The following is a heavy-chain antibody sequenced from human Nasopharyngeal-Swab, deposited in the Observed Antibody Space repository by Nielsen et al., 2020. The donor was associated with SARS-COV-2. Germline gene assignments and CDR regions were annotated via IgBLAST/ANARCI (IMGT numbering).Heavy chain of an antibody. CDR3: ARGIGYHEFWSGYIDY. D-gene: IGHD3-3*01. J-gene: IGHJ4*02. CDR1: GYTFISYY. CDR2: ISTNGGGA. V-gene: IGHV1-46*01. Sequence: ASVKVSCKASGYTFISYYIHWVRQVPGEGLEWMGVISTNGGGARYAQKFQGRVTMTSDASTSTVYMELSSLRSEDTAVYYCARGIGYHEFWSGYIDYWGQGTLVTVSS.